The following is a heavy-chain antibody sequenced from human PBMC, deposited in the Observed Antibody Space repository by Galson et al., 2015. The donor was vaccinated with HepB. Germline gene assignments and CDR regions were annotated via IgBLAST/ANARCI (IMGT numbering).Heavy chain of an antibody. CDR2: ISGYNVNT. Sequence: SVKVSCKASGYSFTQYGISWVRQAPGHGLEWLGWISGYNVNTNHAQNLQGRVTMTIDTSTTTVYMELRSLRSDDTAVYYCARARYDTSAPDHWGQGTLVTVSS. V-gene: IGHV1-18*01. CDR3: ARARYDTSAPDH. CDR1: GYSFTQYG. J-gene: IGHJ5*02. D-gene: IGHD2-2*01.